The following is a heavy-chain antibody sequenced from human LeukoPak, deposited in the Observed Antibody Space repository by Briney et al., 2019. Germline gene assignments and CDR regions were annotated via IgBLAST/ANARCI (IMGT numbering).Heavy chain of an antibody. V-gene: IGHV4-39*01. CDR2: IYYSGST. CDR3: ARLNDYGDPFDY. D-gene: IGHD4-17*01. J-gene: IGHJ4*02. Sequence: PSETLSLTCTVSGDSISSSNYYWGWIRQPPGKGLMWIGSIYYSGSTYYNPSLKRRVTISVDTSKNQFSPKLNSVTAADTAVYYCARLNDYGDPFDYWGQGTLVTVSS. CDR1: GDSISSSNYY.